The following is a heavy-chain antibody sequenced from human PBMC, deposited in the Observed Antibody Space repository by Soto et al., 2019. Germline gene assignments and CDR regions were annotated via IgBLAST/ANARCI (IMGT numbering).Heavy chain of an antibody. CDR3: AAEKYCSGGSCYYRERDAFDI. J-gene: IGHJ3*02. D-gene: IGHD2-15*01. CDR1: GFTFTSSA. CDR2: IVVGSGNT. Sequence: ASVKVSCKASGFTFTSSAMQWVRQARGQHLEWIGWIVVGSGNTNYAQKFQERVTITRDMSTSTAYMELSSLRSEDTAVYYCAAEKYCSGGSCYYRERDAFDIWGQGTMVTVSS. V-gene: IGHV1-58*02.